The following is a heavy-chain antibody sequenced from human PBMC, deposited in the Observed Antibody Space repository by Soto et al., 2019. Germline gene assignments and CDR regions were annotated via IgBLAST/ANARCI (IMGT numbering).Heavy chain of an antibody. D-gene: IGHD3-22*01. Sequence: NPSETLSLTCTVSGGSIRSDDYYWSWIRQAPGRGLEWIGYIHSSGSIYYNPSLKSRATMSIDTAGNQFSLKVSSVTVADTAVYYCARDLDGLHDDTSGPFPRPGWGQGTLVTVSS. V-gene: IGHV4-30-4*01. CDR3: ARDLDGLHDDTSGPFPRPG. J-gene: IGHJ1*01. CDR1: GGSIRSDDYY. CDR2: IHSSGSI.